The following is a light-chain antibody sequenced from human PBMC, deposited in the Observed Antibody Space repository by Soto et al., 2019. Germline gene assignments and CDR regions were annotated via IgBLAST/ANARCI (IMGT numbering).Light chain of an antibody. J-gene: IGLJ1*01. V-gene: IGLV2-8*01. CDR1: SSDVGGYNY. CDR2: EVS. Sequence: QSVLTQPSSVSGSPGQSITLSCTGTSSDVGGYNYVSWYQQHPGKAPKLMIYEVSKRPSGVPDRFSGSKSGNTASLTVSGLQAEDEADYYCSSYAGSNNLVFGTGTKVTVL. CDR3: SSYAGSNNLV.